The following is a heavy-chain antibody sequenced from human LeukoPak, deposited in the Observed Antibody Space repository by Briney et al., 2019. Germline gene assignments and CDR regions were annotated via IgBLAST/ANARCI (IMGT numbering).Heavy chain of an antibody. V-gene: IGHV4-59*11. CDR2: IDHTGST. Sequence: SETLSLTCSVSGDSISMHYWSWIRQPPGKGLEWIGYIDHTGSTNYNPSLNSRVTISRDTSKNHFSLELSSVTAADTAVYFCARTFGATTRDDYFDYWGQGTLVTVSS. CDR1: GDSISMHY. J-gene: IGHJ4*02. CDR3: ARTFGATTRDDYFDY. D-gene: IGHD5-24*01.